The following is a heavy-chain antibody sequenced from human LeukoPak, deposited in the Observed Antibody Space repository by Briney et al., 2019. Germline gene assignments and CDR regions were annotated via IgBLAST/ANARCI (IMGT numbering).Heavy chain of an antibody. Sequence: ASVKVSCKVSGYTLTELSMHWVRQAPGQGLEWMGIINPSGGSTSYAQKFQGRVTMTRDTSTSTVYMELSSLRSEDTAVYYCAREMGWQGSNAFDIWGQGTMVTVSS. CDR1: GYTLTELS. D-gene: IGHD5-24*01. V-gene: IGHV1-46*01. CDR3: AREMGWQGSNAFDI. J-gene: IGHJ3*02. CDR2: INPSGGST.